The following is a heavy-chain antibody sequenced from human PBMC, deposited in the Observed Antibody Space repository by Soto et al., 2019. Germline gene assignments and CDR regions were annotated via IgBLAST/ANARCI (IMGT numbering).Heavy chain of an antibody. D-gene: IGHD2-21*01. J-gene: IGHJ6*02. CDR2: ITSNGGNT. CDR1: GFTFSSYA. V-gene: IGHV3-64*01. CDR3: ERRIPFGYGMDV. Sequence: EVQLVESGGGLVQPGGSLRLSCAASGFTFSSYAMHWVRQAPGKGLEYVSAITSNGGNTDYASSVKGRFTISRDNSKNAMYLQMGSLRGEDMAVYYCERRIPFGYGMDVWGQGTTVTVSS.